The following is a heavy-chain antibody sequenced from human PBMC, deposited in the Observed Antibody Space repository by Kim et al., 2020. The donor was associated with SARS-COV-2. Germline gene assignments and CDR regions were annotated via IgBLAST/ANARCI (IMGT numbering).Heavy chain of an antibody. D-gene: IGHD2-15*01. V-gene: IGHV3-11*06. J-gene: IGHJ4*02. CDR3: ARDVRDIVVVVAATHLDY. Sequence: KGRFTISRDNAKNSLYLQMNSLRAEDTAVYYCARDVRDIVVVVAATHLDYWGQGTLVTVSS.